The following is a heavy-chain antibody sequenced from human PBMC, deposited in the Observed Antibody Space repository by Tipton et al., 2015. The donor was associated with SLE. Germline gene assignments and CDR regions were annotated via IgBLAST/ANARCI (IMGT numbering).Heavy chain of an antibody. CDR2: VYYTGST. D-gene: IGHD5-12*01. CDR3: ARDAGYSDHSGAGYYNGLDV. V-gene: IGHV4-59*02. J-gene: IGHJ6*02. CDR1: GGSVTTHF. Sequence: TLSLTCTVSGGSVTTHFWSWIRKPPGQGLQFLGYVYYTGSTNYHPSFESRVFISVDRSKNQLSLRLNSVTAADTAVYYCARDAGYSDHSGAGYYNGLDVWGQGTTVIVSS.